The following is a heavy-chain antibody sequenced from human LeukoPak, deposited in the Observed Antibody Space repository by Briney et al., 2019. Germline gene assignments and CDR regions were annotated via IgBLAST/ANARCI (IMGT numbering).Heavy chain of an antibody. CDR1: GFTFSSYA. V-gene: IGHV3-23*01. J-gene: IGHJ4*02. Sequence: GGSLRLSCAASGFTFSSYAMSWVRQAPGKGLEWVSAISGSGGSTYYADSVKGRFTISRDNSKNTLYLQMNSLRAEDTAVYYCARDGSRGTVTYDYWGQGTLVTVSS. CDR2: ISGSGGST. D-gene: IGHD4-11*01. CDR3: ARDGSRGTVTYDY.